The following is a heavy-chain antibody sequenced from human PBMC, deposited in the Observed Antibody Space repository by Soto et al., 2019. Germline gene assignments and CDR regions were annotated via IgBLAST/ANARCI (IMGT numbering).Heavy chain of an antibody. V-gene: IGHV1-69*02. J-gene: IGHJ4*02. Sequence: SVKVSCKASGGTFSSYTISWVRQAPGQGLEWMGRIIPILGIANYAQKFQGRVTITADKSTSTAYMELSSLRSEDTAVYYCARSGSYYAYYFDYWGQGTLVTVSS. CDR2: IIPILGIA. CDR1: GGTFSSYT. CDR3: ARSGSYYAYYFDY. D-gene: IGHD1-26*01.